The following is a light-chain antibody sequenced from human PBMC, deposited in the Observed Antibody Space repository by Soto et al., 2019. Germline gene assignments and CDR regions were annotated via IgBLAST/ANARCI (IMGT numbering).Light chain of an antibody. Sequence: DIQMTHSPSSLSASVGDRVTITCRASQSIVTYLNWYLQKPGKAPKLLIYAASNLQSGVPSRFSGSGSGTEFTLTTSSLQPDDFATYYCQQYNSYSRTFGQGTKVDI. V-gene: IGKV1-5*01. CDR3: QQYNSYSRT. CDR2: AAS. J-gene: IGKJ1*01. CDR1: QSIVTY.